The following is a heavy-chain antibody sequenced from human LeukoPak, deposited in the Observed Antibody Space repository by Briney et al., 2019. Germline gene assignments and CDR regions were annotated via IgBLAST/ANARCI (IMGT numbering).Heavy chain of an antibody. CDR1: GFTFSSYG. CDR3: AKDSSSWANWFGP. Sequence: GGSLRLSCAASGFTFSSYGMHWVRQAPGKGLEWVAFIRYDGSNKYYADSVKGRFTISRDNSKNTLYLQMNSLRAEDTAVYYCAKDSSSWANWFGPWGQGTLVTVSS. J-gene: IGHJ5*02. D-gene: IGHD6-13*01. V-gene: IGHV3-30*02. CDR2: IRYDGSNK.